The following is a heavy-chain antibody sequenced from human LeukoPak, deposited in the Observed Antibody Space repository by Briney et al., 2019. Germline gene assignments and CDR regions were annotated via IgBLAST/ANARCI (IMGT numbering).Heavy chain of an antibody. D-gene: IGHD2-2*01. J-gene: IGHJ4*02. CDR2: ISSSSSYI. CDR1: GFTFSSYS. V-gene: IGHV3-21*01. CDR3: ARGIEDGSSTSLVDY. Sequence: PGGSLRLSCAASGFTFSSYSMNWVRQAPGKGLEWVSSISSSSSYIYYADSVKGRFTISRDNAKNSLYLQMNSLRAEDTAVYYCARGIEDGSSTSLVDYWGQGTLVTVSS.